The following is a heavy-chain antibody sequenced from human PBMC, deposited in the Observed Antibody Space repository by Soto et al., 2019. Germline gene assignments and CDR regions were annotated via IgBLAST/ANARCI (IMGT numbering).Heavy chain of an antibody. V-gene: IGHV3-74*01. J-gene: IGHJ4*02. CDR3: GRGGSGTYLLDY. CDR2: INSDGSST. D-gene: IGHD3-10*01. CDR1: GFTFSSHW. Sequence: EVQLVESGGGLVQPGGSLRLSCAASGFTFSSHWLHWVRQAPGKGLVWVSRINSDGSSTNYADSVKGQFTISRDNAKNKVYLQVNSLRAEDTAVYYCGRGGSGTYLLDYWGQGTLVTVSS.